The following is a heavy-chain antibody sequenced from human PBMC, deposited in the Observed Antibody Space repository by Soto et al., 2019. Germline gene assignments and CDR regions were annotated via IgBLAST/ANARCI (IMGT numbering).Heavy chain of an antibody. J-gene: IGHJ5*02. CDR3: ATEGGSRTNWFDP. V-gene: IGHV1-24*01. CDR1: GYTLTELP. Sequence: GASLKVSCKLSGYTLTELPMHWVRQAPGKGLEWMGGFDPEDGVTIYAQKFQGRVTMTEDTSTDTAYMELSSLRSEDTAVYYCATEGGSRTNWFDPWGQGTLVTVSS. D-gene: IGHD6-25*01. CDR2: FDPEDGVT.